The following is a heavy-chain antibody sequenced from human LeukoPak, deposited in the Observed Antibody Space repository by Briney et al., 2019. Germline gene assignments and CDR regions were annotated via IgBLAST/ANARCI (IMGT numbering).Heavy chain of an antibody. CDR1: GASISPYY. D-gene: IGHD1-7*01. J-gene: IGHJ6*02. CDR2: VHYSGST. Sequence: KPSETLSLTCTVSGASISPYYWSWSRQPPGKGLEWIGYVHYSGSTKYNPSLKSRVTISLDTSKNQFSLRLISVSAADTAVYYCATYNWNYAPAIKKYGMDVWGQGTTVIVSS. V-gene: IGHV4-59*08. CDR3: ATYNWNYAPAIKKYGMDV.